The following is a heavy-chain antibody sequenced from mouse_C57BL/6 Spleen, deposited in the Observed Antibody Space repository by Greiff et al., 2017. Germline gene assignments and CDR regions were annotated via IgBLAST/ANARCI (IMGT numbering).Heavy chain of an antibody. CDR3: SSGGKDPPFAY. Sequence: QVQLQHSGAELVKPGASVKISCKASGYAFSSYWMNWVKQRPGKGLEWIGQIYPGDGDTNYNGKFKGKATLTADKSSSTAYMQLSSLTTDDAAVYVGSSGGKDPPFAYWGQGTLVTGSA. CDR2: IYPGDGDT. J-gene: IGHJ3*01. V-gene: IGHV1-80*01. CDR1: GYAFSSYW.